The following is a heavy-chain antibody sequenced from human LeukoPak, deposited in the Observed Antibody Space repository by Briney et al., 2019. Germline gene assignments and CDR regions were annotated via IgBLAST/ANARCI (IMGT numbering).Heavy chain of an antibody. D-gene: IGHD2-15*01. J-gene: IGHJ4*02. Sequence: GGSLRLSCAASGFTFSNFEMNWVRQAPGKGLEWISYISSGNTIYYKDSLTGRFTISRDNAKNALYLQMNSLRAEYTAVYYCARRVSVVGGVDYFDYWGQGALVTVFS. CDR3: ARRVSVVGGVDYFDY. V-gene: IGHV3-48*03. CDR2: ISSGNTI. CDR1: GFTFSNFE.